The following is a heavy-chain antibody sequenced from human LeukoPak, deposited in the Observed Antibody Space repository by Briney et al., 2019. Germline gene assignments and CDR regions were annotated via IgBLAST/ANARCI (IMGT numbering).Heavy chain of an antibody. D-gene: IGHD1-1*01. CDR3: AREVRLRYNWNDQGFDC. J-gene: IGHJ4*02. V-gene: IGHV1-69*01. Sequence: SVKVSCKASGGTXSSYAISGVRQAPGQGLEWMGGVIPIFGTAHYAQKFQGRVTITADESTSTAYMEASSLRSEDTAVYYCAREVRLRYNWNDQGFDCWGQGTLVTVSS. CDR1: GGTXSSYA. CDR2: VIPIFGTA.